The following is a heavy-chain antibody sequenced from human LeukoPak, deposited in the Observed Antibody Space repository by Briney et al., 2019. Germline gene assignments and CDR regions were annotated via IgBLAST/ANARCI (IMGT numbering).Heavy chain of an antibody. CDR3: AKDGGGSLEWLPPMDV. D-gene: IGHD3-3*01. CDR2: ISGSGGST. V-gene: IGHV3-23*01. CDR1: GFTFGSYA. J-gene: IGHJ6*02. Sequence: GGSLRLSCAASGFTFGSYAMSWVRQAPGKGLEWVSAISGSGGSTYYADSVKGRFTISRDNSKNTLYLQMNRLRAEDTAVYYCAKDGGGSLEWLPPMDVWGRGTTVTVSS.